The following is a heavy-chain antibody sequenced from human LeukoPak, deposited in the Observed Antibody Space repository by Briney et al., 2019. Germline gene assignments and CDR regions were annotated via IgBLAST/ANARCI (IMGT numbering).Heavy chain of an antibody. CDR1: GFTFSSYW. D-gene: IGHD4-23*01. J-gene: IGHJ4*02. CDR3: ARSRSGGY. V-gene: IGHV3-7*03. CDR2: IKQDGSEK. Sequence: GGSLRHSCAASGFTFSSYWMSWIRQAPGKGLEWVANIKQDGSEKYYVDSVKGRFTISRDNAKNSLYLQMNRLRADDTAVFYCARSRSGGYWGQGTLVTVSS.